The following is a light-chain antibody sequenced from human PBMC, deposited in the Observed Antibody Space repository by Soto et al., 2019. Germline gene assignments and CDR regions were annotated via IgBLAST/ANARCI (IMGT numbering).Light chain of an antibody. J-gene: IGLJ2*01. CDR3: CSYASSSTVV. CDR1: SSDVGSYNL. Sequence: QSALTQPASVSGSPGQSITISCTGTSSDVGSYNLVSWYQQHPGKAPKLMFYEVSKRPSGISNRFSGSKSGNTASLTISGLQAEDEADYYCCSYASSSTVVFGGGTKLTVL. CDR2: EVS. V-gene: IGLV2-23*02.